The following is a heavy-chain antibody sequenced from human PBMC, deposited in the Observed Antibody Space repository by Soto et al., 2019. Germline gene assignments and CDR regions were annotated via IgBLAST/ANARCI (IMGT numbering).Heavy chain of an antibody. CDR3: TRRASSSFYHFDF. CDR2: IDPSDSYV. D-gene: IGHD2-2*01. J-gene: IGHJ4*02. CDR1: GYSFTAYW. V-gene: IGHV5-10-1*01. Sequence: GQSLKISCQASGYSFTAYWITWVRQMPGKGLEWMATIDPSDSYVDYSPSFRGHVTFSVDRSITTVYLQWNSLKASDSAMYFCTRRASSSFYHFDFWGQGALVTVSS.